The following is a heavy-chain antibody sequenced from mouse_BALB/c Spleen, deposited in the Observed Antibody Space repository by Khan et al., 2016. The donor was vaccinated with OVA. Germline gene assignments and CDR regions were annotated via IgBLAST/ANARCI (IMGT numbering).Heavy chain of an antibody. V-gene: IGHV9-1*02. J-gene: IGHJ1*01. D-gene: IGHD1-1*01. CDR3: ARESSYWYFDV. CDR2: INTYTGEP. CDR1: GYTFTNYR. Sequence: QIQLVQPGPELKKPGETVKISCKATGYTFTNYRMNWMKQAPGKGLKWMGWINTYTGEPTYGDDFKGRFAFSLETSASTAYLQINNLKNEDMVTCYCARESSYWYFDVWGAGTTVTVSS.